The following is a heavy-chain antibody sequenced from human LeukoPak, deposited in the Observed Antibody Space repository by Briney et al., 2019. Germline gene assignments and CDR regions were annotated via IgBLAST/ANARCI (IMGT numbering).Heavy chain of an antibody. D-gene: IGHD2-21*01. J-gene: IGHJ4*02. CDR3: AKEGYYIESIFDY. CDR2: ISGSGGST. V-gene: IGHV3-23*01. CDR1: GGSISSGDYY. Sequence: LSLTCTVSGGSISSGDYYWCWVRQPPGKGLEWVSTISGSGGSTNYADSVEGRFTVSRDNSKNTLFLQMNSLRADDTAVYYCAKEGYYIESIFDYWGQGTLVTVSS.